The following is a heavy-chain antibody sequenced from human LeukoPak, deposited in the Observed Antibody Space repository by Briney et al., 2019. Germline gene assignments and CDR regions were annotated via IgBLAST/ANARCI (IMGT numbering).Heavy chain of an antibody. CDR3: ARGRDRSKAGDH. CDR2: IHPSGIF. V-gene: IGHV4-34*01. D-gene: IGHD5-24*01. J-gene: IGHJ4*02. CDR1: GGSCYDYY. Sequence: SETLSLTCAVSGGSCYDYYCSWLRQPPGKGLEWIGEIHPSGIFYYNSSLLSRVTISIDTSKSQFSLRLTSVTAADTAFYYCARGRDRSKAGDHWGQGSLVTVSS.